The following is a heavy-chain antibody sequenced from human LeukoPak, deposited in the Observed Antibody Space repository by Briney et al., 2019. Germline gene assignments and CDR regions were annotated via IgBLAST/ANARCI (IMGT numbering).Heavy chain of an antibody. CDR1: GGSISSYY. Sequence: SETLSLTCTVSGGSISSYYWSWIRQPAGKGLEWIGRIYTSGSTNYSPSLKGRVTMSVDTSKNQFSLKLSSVTAADTAVYYCARDRVAARPDWFDPWGQGTLVTVSS. CDR3: ARDRVAARPDWFDP. J-gene: IGHJ5*02. V-gene: IGHV4-4*07. CDR2: IYTSGST. D-gene: IGHD6-6*01.